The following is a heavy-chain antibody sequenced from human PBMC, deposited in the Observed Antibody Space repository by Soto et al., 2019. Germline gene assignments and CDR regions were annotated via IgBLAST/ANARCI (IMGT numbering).Heavy chain of an antibody. CDR3: AIIPGIAVAGTTPPLSPIDY. Sequence: ASVKVSCKASGYTFTSYGISWVRQAPGQGLEWMGWISAYNGNTNYAQKLQGRVTMTTDTSTSTAYMELRSLRSDDTAVYYCAIIPGIAVAGTTPPLSPIDYWGQGTLVTVSS. CDR1: GYTFTSYG. V-gene: IGHV1-18*01. D-gene: IGHD6-19*01. CDR2: ISAYNGNT. J-gene: IGHJ4*02.